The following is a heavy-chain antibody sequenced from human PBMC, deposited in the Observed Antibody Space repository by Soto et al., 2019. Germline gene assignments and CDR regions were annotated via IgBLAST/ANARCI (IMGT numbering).Heavy chain of an antibody. V-gene: IGHV4-59*01. D-gene: IGHD4-17*01. CDR2: IYYTGRT. CDR1: GGSITNYY. J-gene: IGHJ4*02. CDR3: ARAYYGSNSDFDH. Sequence: PSETLSLTCTVSGGSITNYYWSWIRQPPGKGLEWIGYIYYTGRTNYNPSLKSRVTISVDTSKNQFSLKLNSVTAADTAVYYCARAYYGSNSDFDHWGQGTLVTVS.